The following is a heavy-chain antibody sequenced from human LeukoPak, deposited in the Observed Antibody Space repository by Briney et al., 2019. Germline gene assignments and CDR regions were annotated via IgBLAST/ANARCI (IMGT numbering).Heavy chain of an antibody. D-gene: IGHD3-22*01. CDR2: INHSGST. Sequence: SESLSLTCAVYGGSFSGYYWSWIRQPPGKGLEWIGEINHSGSTNYNPSLKSRVTISVDTSKNQFSLKLSSVTAADTAVYYCARGDYYDSSDDAFDIWGQGTMVTVSS. CDR3: ARGDYYDSSDDAFDI. CDR1: GGSFSGYY. V-gene: IGHV4-34*01. J-gene: IGHJ3*02.